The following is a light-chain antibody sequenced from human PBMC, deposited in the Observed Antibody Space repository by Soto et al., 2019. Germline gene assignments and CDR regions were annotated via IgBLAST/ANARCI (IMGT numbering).Light chain of an antibody. J-gene: IGKJ4*01. V-gene: IGKV1-5*01. CDR2: DAS. Sequence: DIQMTQSPSTLSASVGDRVTITCRASQSLSTWVAWYQQKPGKAPKLLIYDASSLESGVPSMFSGSGSGTECTRTINSLQSDDFATYYSKQYNSYSLTCGGGTKVKI. CDR1: QSLSTW. CDR3: KQYNSYSLT.